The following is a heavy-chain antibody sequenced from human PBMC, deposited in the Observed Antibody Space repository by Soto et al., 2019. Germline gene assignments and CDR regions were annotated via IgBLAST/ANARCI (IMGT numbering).Heavy chain of an antibody. D-gene: IGHD3-3*01. V-gene: IGHV1-69*13. J-gene: IGHJ4*02. CDR3: ATGVIWIGYFTVDS. Sequence: SVKVSCKASGGSFGKSAINWVRQTPGQGLEWLGGFIPVYRTLNYAQTFQGRVTITADESTGTAYMTLSSLASDDTAVYYCATGVIWIGYFTVDSWGQGTRVTVSS. CDR1: GGSFGKSA. CDR2: FIPVYRTL.